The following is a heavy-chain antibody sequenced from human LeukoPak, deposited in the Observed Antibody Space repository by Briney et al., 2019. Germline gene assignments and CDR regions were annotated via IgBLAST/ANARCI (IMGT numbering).Heavy chain of an antibody. Sequence: PGGSLRLSCAASGFTFSSYSMNWVRQAPGKGLEWVSSISSSSSYIYYADSVKGRFTISRDNAKNSLCLQMNSLRAEDTAVYYCARAHYYDSSGYYYWGQGTLVTVSS. CDR3: ARAHYYDSSGYYY. CDR1: GFTFSSYS. V-gene: IGHV3-21*01. J-gene: IGHJ4*02. D-gene: IGHD3-22*01. CDR2: ISSSSSYI.